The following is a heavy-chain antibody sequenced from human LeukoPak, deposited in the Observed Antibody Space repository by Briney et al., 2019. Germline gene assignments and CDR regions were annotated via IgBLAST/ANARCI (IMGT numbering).Heavy chain of an antibody. D-gene: IGHD2-2*01. Sequence: GESLKISXRGSGSRFSTYWVGWVRQMPEKGLEWMGIMYPGDSDTRYSPSFQGQVTISADKSISTAYLQWSSLKASDTAMYYCARTHCSSTSCYSDGWFDPWGQGTLVTVSS. CDR3: ARTHCSSTSCYSDGWFDP. V-gene: IGHV5-51*01. CDR2: MYPGDSDT. CDR1: GSRFSTYW. J-gene: IGHJ5*02.